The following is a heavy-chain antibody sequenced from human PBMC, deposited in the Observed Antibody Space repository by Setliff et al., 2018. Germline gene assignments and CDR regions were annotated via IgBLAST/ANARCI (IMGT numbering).Heavy chain of an antibody. CDR1: GGSISSGDYY. V-gene: IGHV4-30-4*08. J-gene: IGHJ3*02. CDR2: IYYSGST. CDR3: ARGVWFGELLQAFDI. D-gene: IGHD3-10*01. Sequence: LSLTCTVSGGSISSGDYYWSWIRQPPGKGLEWIGYIYYSGSTYYNPSLKSRVTISVDTSKNQFSLKPSSVTAADTAVYYCARGVWFGELLQAFDIWGQGTMVTVSS.